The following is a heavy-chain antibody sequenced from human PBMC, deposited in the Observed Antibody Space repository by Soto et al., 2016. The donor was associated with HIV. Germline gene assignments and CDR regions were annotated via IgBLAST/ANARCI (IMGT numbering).Heavy chain of an antibody. CDR2: MNPNSGNT. J-gene: IGHJ6*02. CDR1: GYTFTSYD. D-gene: IGHD2-15*01. CDR3: ARRRDCSGSGCYSGYYYYGMDV. V-gene: IGHV1-8*03. Sequence: QVQLVQSGAEVKKPGASVKVSCKASGYTFTSYDINWVRQATGQGLEWMGWMNPNSGNTGYAQKFQGRVTITRDTSISTAYMELSSLRFEDTAVYFCARRRDCSGSGCYSGYYYYGMDVWGQGTTVTVSS.